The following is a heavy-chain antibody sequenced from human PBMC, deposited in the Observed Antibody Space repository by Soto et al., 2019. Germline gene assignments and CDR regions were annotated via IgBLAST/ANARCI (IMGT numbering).Heavy chain of an antibody. V-gene: IGHV4-38-2*01. CDR2: IYHSGST. D-gene: IGHD4-17*01. CDR1: GYSISSGYY. J-gene: IGHJ4*02. Sequence: SETLSLTCAVSGYSISSGYYGGWIRQPPGKGLEWIGSIYHSGSTYYNPSLKSRVTISVDTSKNQFSLKLSSVTAADTAVYYRARADHYGDSSFDYWGQGTLVTVSS. CDR3: ARADHYGDSSFDY.